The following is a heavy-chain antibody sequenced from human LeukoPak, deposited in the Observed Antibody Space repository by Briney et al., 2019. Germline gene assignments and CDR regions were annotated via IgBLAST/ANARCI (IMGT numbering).Heavy chain of an antibody. CDR3: ARYLRGALAFDY. CDR2: INHSGST. V-gene: IGHV4-34*01. J-gene: IGHJ4*02. D-gene: IGHD3-16*01. CDR1: GGSFSGYY. Sequence: SETLSLTCAVYGGSFSGYYWSWIRQPPGKGLEWIGEINHSGSTNYNPSLKSRVTISVDTSKNQFSLKLSSVTAADTAVYYCARYLRGALAFDYWGQGTLVTVSS.